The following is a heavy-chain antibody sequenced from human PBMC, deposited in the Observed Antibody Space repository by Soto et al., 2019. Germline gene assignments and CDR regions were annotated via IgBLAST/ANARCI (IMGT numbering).Heavy chain of an antibody. Sequence: GGSLRLSCAASGFTFSSYGMHWVRQAPGKGLEWVAVISYDGSNKYYADSVKGRFTISRDNSKNTLYLQMNSLRAEDTAVYYCAKDRDYGDWWGVFDYWGQGTLVTVSS. CDR3: AKDRDYGDWWGVFDY. CDR1: GFTFSSYG. D-gene: IGHD4-17*01. CDR2: ISYDGSNK. V-gene: IGHV3-30*18. J-gene: IGHJ4*02.